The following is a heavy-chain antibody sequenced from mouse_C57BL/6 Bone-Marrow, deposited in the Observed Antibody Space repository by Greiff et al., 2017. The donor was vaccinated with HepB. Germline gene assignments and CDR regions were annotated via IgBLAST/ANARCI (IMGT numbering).Heavy chain of an antibody. CDR1: GYTFTEYT. Sequence: VQLLQSGAELVKPGASVKLSCKASGYTFTEYTIHWVKQRSGQGLEWIGWFYTGSGSIKYNEKFKDKAKLTADKSSSTVYMALSRLTSEDSAVYFCARHGYSYWYFDVWGTGTTVTGSS. D-gene: IGHD2-12*01. CDR2: FYTGSGSI. V-gene: IGHV1-62-2*01. CDR3: ARHGYSYWYFDV. J-gene: IGHJ1*03.